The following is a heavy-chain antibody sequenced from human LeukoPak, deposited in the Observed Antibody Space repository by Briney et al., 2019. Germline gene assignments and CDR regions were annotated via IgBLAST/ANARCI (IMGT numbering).Heavy chain of an antibody. J-gene: IGHJ4*02. Sequence: GGSLRLSCAASGFSFSSYGMHWVRQAPSKGLEWVAFIRFDGSDKYYADSVKGRFTISRDTSKNTLILQLNSLRAEDTAVYYCTKDSTYHYDSSAYYLFDYWGQGTLVTVSS. V-gene: IGHV3-30*02. CDR1: GFSFSSYG. D-gene: IGHD3-22*01. CDR2: IRFDGSDK. CDR3: TKDSTYHYDSSAYYLFDY.